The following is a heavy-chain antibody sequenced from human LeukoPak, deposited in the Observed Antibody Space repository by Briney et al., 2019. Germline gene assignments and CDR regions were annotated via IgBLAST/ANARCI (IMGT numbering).Heavy chain of an antibody. Sequence: ASVKVSCKASGYTFTSYYMHWMRQAPGQGLEWMGIINPSGGSTSYAQKFQGRVTMTRDTSTSTVYMELSSLRSEDTAVYYCARHGVVVVPAAYNWFDPWGQGTLVTVSS. CDR1: GYTFTSYY. V-gene: IGHV1-46*01. J-gene: IGHJ5*02. CDR2: INPSGGST. D-gene: IGHD2-2*01. CDR3: ARHGVVVVPAAYNWFDP.